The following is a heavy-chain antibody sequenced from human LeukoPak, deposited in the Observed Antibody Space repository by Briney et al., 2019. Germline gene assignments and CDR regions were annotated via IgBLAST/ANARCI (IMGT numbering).Heavy chain of an antibody. D-gene: IGHD6-13*01. CDR3: SRASTMAAPGAMPNDF. CDR1: GYTFINFD. Sequence: GASVKVSCKSSGYTFINFDISWMRQATGQGLEWMGWMNPKSGNTGYAQKFQDRVTMTRDTSISTAYMELNSLRSDDSAVYFCSRASTMAAPGAMPNDFWGQGTLVTVSS. J-gene: IGHJ4*02. CDR2: MNPKSGNT. V-gene: IGHV1-8*01.